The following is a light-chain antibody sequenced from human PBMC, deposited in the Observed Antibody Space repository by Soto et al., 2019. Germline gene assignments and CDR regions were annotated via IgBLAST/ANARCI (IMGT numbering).Light chain of an antibody. CDR3: QQYGSSGT. CDR2: GAS. Sequence: EIVLTQSPGTLSLSPGERATLSCRASQSVSSSYLAWYQQKPGQAPRLLIYGASSRATGIPDRFSGSGSGTDFTLTISGLEPVDFAVYYCQQYGSSGTFGQGTKV. V-gene: IGKV3-20*01. J-gene: IGKJ1*01. CDR1: QSVSSSY.